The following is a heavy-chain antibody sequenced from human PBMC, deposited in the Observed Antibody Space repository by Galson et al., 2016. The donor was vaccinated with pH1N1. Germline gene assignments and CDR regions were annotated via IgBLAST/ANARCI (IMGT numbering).Heavy chain of an antibody. CDR1: GFIFYAFE. J-gene: IGHJ6*03. CDR3: VRARLDRVNSWPPFSHYYYVDV. D-gene: IGHD2-15*01. CDR2: ISTSGSDI. V-gene: IGHV3-48*03. Sequence: SLRLSCAASGFIFYAFEMTWVRQTPGKGLQWVSYISTSGSDIYYAGSVRGRFTISRDNAKNSLFLQMNSLRVEDTAVYYCVRARLDRVNSWPPFSHYYYVDVWGKGTTVTVSS.